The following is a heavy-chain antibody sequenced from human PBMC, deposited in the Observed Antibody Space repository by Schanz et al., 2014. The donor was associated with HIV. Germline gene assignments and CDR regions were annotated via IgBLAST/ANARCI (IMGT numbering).Heavy chain of an antibody. CDR1: GYTFSSYS. J-gene: IGHJ6*02. D-gene: IGHD3-9*01. Sequence: QVQLVQSGTEVKKPGASVRVSCKASGYTFSSYSLSWVRQAPGQGLEWMGWISAYNGHPHYGQKFQGRFTMTSDTYTNTASMELRSLRSDDTAVYYCARTDYDILTGYSLGYYGMDVWGQGTTVTVSS. CDR2: ISAYNGHP. V-gene: IGHV1-18*01. CDR3: ARTDYDILTGYSLGYYGMDV.